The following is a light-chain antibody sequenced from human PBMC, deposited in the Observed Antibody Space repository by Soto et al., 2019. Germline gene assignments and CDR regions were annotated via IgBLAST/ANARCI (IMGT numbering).Light chain of an antibody. J-gene: IGKJ1*01. CDR2: KVS. Sequence: DVVMTQSPLSLPVTLGQPASISCRSSQSLVYSDGNTYLNWLQQRPGQSPRRLIYKVSNRDSGVPDRFSGSGSGTDFTLEISRVEAEDVGVYYCMQGTHWPPWTFGQGTKVEIK. CDR1: QSLVYSDGNTY. V-gene: IGKV2-30*01. CDR3: MQGTHWPPWT.